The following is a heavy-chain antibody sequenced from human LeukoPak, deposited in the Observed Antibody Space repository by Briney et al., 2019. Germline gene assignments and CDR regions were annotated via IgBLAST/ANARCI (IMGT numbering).Heavy chain of an antibody. CDR1: GGSFSGYY. D-gene: IGHD3-10*01. Sequence: PSETLSLTCAVYGGSFSGYYWSWIRQPPGKGLEWIGEINHSGSTNYNPSLKSRVTISVDTSKNQFSLKLSSVTAADTAVYYCARGPYSFGSGSYYKDWGQGTLVTVSS. CDR2: INHSGST. J-gene: IGHJ4*02. CDR3: ARGPYSFGSGSYYKD. V-gene: IGHV4-34*01.